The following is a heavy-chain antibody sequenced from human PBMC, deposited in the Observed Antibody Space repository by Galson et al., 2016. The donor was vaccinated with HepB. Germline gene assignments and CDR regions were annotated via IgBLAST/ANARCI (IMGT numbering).Heavy chain of an antibody. CDR1: GGSLGRDY. CDR3: ARRRYGWDDEPFGL. CDR2: ILYSGST. J-gene: IGHJ4*02. Sequence: SETLSLTCAISGGSLGRDYWTWIRQSPGRGLEWIGEILYSGSTHYNPSLKSRVTISTDTSKNQVSLNLNSVTAADTAVYYCARRRYGWDDEPFGLWGQGTLVIVSS. V-gene: IGHV4-34*12. D-gene: IGHD3-10*01.